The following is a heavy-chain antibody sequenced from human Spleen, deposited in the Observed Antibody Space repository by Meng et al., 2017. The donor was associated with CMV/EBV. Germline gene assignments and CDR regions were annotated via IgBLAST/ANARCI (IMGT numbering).Heavy chain of an antibody. D-gene: IGHD2-15*01. CDR1: EFTVSGYW. CDR3: ARWDSGGPGTFDY. CDR2: IWYDGTNK. Sequence: GESLKISCTASEFTVSGYWMSWVRQAPGKGLEWVALIWYDGTNKYYADSVKGRFTISRDNSMNTLYLEMNSLRVEDTAVYYCARWDSGGPGTFDYWGQGTLVTVSS. J-gene: IGHJ4*02. V-gene: IGHV3-33*08.